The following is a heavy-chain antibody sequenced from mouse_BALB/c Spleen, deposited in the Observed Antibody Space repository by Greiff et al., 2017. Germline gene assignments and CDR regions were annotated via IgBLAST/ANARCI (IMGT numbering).Heavy chain of an antibody. Sequence: EVQLQQSGAELVRSGASVKLSCTASGFNIKDYYMHWVKQRPEQGLEWIGWIDPENGDTEYAPKFQGKATMTADTSSNTAYLQLSSLTSEDTAVYYCNAGETARAGDWGQGTLVTVSA. D-gene: IGHD3-2*01. CDR3: NAGETARAGD. CDR2: IDPENGDT. CDR1: GFNIKDYY. J-gene: IGHJ3*01. V-gene: IGHV14-4*02.